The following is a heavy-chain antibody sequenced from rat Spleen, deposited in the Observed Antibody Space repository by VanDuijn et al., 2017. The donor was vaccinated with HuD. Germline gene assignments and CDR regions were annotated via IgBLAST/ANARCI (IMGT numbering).Heavy chain of an antibody. CDR1: GFSLTSSN. Sequence: QVQLKESGPALVQPSQTLSLTCPVSGFSLTSSNVHWVRQPTGKGLEWMGVIWTGGSTDYSSALKSRLSISRDTSKSQVFLKMNSLQTEDIATYFCATHTTGSPWYFDYWGQGVMVTVSS. J-gene: IGHJ2*01. CDR3: ATHTTGSPWYFDY. V-gene: IGHV2-30*01. D-gene: IGHD1-7*01. CDR2: IWTGGST.